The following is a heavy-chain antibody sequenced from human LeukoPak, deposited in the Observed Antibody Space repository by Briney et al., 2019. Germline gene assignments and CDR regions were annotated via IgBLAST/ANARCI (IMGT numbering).Heavy chain of an antibody. V-gene: IGHV3-48*03. D-gene: IGHD5-12*01. Sequence: GGSLRLSCAASGFTFSSYEMNWVRQAPGKGLEWVSYISSSGSTIYYADSVKGRFTISRNNAKNSLYLQMNSLRAEDTALYYCARDLRRSGSDAFDIWGQGTMVTVSS. J-gene: IGHJ3*02. CDR2: ISSSGSTI. CDR3: ARDLRRSGSDAFDI. CDR1: GFTFSSYE.